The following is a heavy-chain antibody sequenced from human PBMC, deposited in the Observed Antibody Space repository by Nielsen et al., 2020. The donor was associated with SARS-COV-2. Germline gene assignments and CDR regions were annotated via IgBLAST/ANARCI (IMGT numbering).Heavy chain of an antibody. CDR1: GFTFSSYG. CDR3: ARDDGSGWDKYYYYGMDV. J-gene: IGHJ6*02. Sequence: GESLKISCAASGFTFSSYGMHWVRQAPGKGLEWVSSISSSSSYIYYADSVKGRFTISRDNAKNSLYLQMNSLRAEDTAVYYCARDDGSGWDKYYYYGMDVWGQGTTVTVSS. CDR2: ISSSSSYI. V-gene: IGHV3-21*01. D-gene: IGHD6-19*01.